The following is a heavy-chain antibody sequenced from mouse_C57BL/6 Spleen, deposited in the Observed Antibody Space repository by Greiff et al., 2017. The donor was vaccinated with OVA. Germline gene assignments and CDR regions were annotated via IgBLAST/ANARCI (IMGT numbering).Heavy chain of an antibody. CDR1: GFTFSDAW. V-gene: IGHV6-6*01. D-gene: IGHD2-1*01. J-gene: IGHJ4*01. Sequence: DVKLQESGGGLVQPGGSMKLSCAASGFTFSDAWMDWVSQTPEKGLEWVGEIRNKANNHATDYAEKVKGRFTIARDDSKSSVYLQMISLRAEDTGIFYCTTYGNYVTGAMDYWGQGTSVTVSS. CDR2: IRNKANNHAT. CDR3: TTYGNYVTGAMDY.